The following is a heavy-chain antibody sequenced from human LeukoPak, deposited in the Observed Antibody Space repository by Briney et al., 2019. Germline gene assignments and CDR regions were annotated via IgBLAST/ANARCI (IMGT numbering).Heavy chain of an antibody. Sequence: PGGSLRLSCVASGFTFSSYWMHWVRQAPGKGLEWVARKDATTITHADSVRGRFTISRENAKNTVYLQMNSLRAEDTAVYYCVRDLILVWTPGDDFDHWGQGTLVTVSS. J-gene: IGHJ4*02. V-gene: IGHV3-74*03. CDR3: VRDLILVWTPGDDFDH. CDR2: KDATTI. CDR1: GFTFSSYW. D-gene: IGHD3-16*01.